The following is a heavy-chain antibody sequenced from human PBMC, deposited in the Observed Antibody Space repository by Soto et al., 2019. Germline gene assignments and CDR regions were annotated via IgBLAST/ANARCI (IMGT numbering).Heavy chain of an antibody. Sequence: QVQLQESGPGLVKPSETLSLTCTVSGGSISGYYWSWIRQPPGKGLEWIGYIYHSGTTNYNPSLKSRVTISVDTSKNQFSLKLSSVTAADTAVYYCARDQGGSYSLDYWGQGTLVTVSS. V-gene: IGHV4-59*01. CDR1: GGSISGYY. D-gene: IGHD1-26*01. J-gene: IGHJ4*02. CDR3: ARDQGGSYSLDY. CDR2: IYHSGTT.